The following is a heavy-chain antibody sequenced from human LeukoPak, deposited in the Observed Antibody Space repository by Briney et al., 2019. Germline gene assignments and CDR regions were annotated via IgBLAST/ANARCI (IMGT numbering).Heavy chain of an antibody. V-gene: IGHV3-23*01. D-gene: IGHD1-26*01. CDR2: ISGSGAST. CDR1: GFTLSTNA. J-gene: IGHJ4*02. Sequence: GGSLRLSCLTSGFTLSTNAKSWVRQAPGKGLEWISGISGSGASTYYADSVKGRFTISRDDSRNTLYLQMNSLRGDDTAVYYCARDVGKWESLHFFDYWGQGTLVTVSS. CDR3: ARDVGKWESLHFFDY.